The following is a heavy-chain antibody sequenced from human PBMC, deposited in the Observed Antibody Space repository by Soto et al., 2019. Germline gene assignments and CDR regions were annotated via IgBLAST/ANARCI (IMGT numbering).Heavy chain of an antibody. CDR2: IYYRDKT. CDR3: ARLSSSGWPIDS. J-gene: IGHJ4*02. D-gene: IGHD6-19*01. CDR1: GSSIYSGGYY. V-gene: IGHV4-31*03. Sequence: PSETLSLSCTVSGSSIYSGGYYWKWIRQHPGKGLEWIGYIYYRDKTYYNPSLNSRVTISVDTSKNQFSLKLSSVTAADTALYYCARLSSSGWPIDSWGQGTLVTVSS.